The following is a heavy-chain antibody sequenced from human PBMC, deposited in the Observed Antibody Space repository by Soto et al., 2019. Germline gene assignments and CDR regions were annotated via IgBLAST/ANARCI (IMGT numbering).Heavy chain of an antibody. Sequence: PSDTLSLTCTVSGGSISSYYWSWIRQPPGKGLEWIGYIYYSGSTNYNPSLKSRVTISVDTSKNQFSLKLSSVTAADTAVYYCASGQNTYYYDSSGYYLSNWGQGTLVTVSS. J-gene: IGHJ4*02. CDR1: GGSISSYY. CDR2: IYYSGST. D-gene: IGHD3-22*01. V-gene: IGHV4-59*01. CDR3: ASGQNTYYYDSSGYYLSN.